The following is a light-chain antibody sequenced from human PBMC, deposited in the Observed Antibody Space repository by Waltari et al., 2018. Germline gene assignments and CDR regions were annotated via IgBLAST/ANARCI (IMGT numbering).Light chain of an antibody. CDR1: QSVLYSSNNKNY. CDR2: WAS. Sequence: DIVMTQSPDSLAVSLGERATINCKSSQSVLYSSNNKNYLAWYQRKPGQPPKLLISWASTRESGVPDRFSGSGSGTDFTLTISSLQAEDVAVYYCQQYYTTPLTFGPGTKVDIK. V-gene: IGKV4-1*01. CDR3: QQYYTTPLT. J-gene: IGKJ3*01.